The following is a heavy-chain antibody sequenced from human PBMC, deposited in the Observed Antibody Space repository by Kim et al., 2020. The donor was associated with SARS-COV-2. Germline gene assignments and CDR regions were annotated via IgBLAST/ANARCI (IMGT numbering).Heavy chain of an antibody. Sequence: GGSLRLSCAASGFTFSDYAMNWVRLAPGKGLEWVSGISSSGDSTYYADSVKGRVAISRDNSKSTLFLQMNSLRGEDTAEYYCVRGYKGKQLISFDHWGQGTLVTVSS. D-gene: IGHD1-1*01. V-gene: IGHV3-23*01. CDR1: GFTFSDYA. J-gene: IGHJ4*02. CDR2: ISSSGDST. CDR3: VRGYKGKQLISFDH.